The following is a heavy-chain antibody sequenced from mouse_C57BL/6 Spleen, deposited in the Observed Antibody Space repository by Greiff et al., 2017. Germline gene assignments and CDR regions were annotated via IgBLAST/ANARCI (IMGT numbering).Heavy chain of an antibody. J-gene: IGHJ1*03. CDR1: GYAFSSSW. CDR2: IYPGDGDT. D-gene: IGHD2-3*01. Sequence: VKLMESGPELVKPGASVKISCKASGYAFSSSWMNWVKQRPGKGLEWIGRIYPGDGDTNYNGKFKGKATLTADKSSSTAYMQLSSLTSEDSAVYFCARGYDGNYWYFDVWGTGTTVTVSS. V-gene: IGHV1-82*01. CDR3: ARGYDGNYWYFDV.